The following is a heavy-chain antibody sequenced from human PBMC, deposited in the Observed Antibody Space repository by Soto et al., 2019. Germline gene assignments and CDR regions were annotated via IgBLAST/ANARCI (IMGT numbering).Heavy chain of an antibody. Sequence: PGESLKLSCKGSGYTFTAYWIGWVRQLPGKGLEWMGFIYPRDSDDKYSPPFQGQVTITVDKSINTAFLQWTSLKASDTAMYYCARPGCNYEFWYYALDVWGQGTMVTVYS. CDR1: GYTFTAYW. CDR3: ARPGCNYEFWYYALDV. V-gene: IGHV5-51*01. CDR2: IYPRDSDD. J-gene: IGHJ6*02. D-gene: IGHD3-3*01.